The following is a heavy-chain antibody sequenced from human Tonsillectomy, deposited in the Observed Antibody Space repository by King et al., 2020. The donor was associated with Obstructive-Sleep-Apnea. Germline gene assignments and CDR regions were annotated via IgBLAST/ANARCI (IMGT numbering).Heavy chain of an antibody. CDR3: ATLGFNWGNAFDI. CDR2: TYDSGST. V-gene: IGHV4-59*08. Sequence: VQLQESGPGLVKPSETLSLTCTVSGASISSFFWSWIRQPPGKGLEWIGHTYDSGSTKYNPSLESRVTISADSSTNRFSLQLTSVTAADSAVYYCATLGFNWGNAFDIWGQGTTVTVSS. D-gene: IGHD3-10*01. J-gene: IGHJ3*02. CDR1: GASISSFF.